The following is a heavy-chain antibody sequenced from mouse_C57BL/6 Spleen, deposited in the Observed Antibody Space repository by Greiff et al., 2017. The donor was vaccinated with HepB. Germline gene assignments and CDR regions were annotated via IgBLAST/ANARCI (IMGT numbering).Heavy chain of an antibody. CDR1: GFTFSSYA. Sequence: EVKLVESGGGLVKPGGSLKLSCAASGFTFSSYAMSWVRQTPEKRLEWVATISDGGSYTYYPDNVKGRFTISRDNAKNNLYLQMSHLKSEDTAMYYCARTRTAQAHYAMDYWGQGTSVTVSS. CDR2: ISDGGSYT. D-gene: IGHD3-2*02. CDR3: ARTRTAQAHYAMDY. J-gene: IGHJ4*01. V-gene: IGHV5-4*03.